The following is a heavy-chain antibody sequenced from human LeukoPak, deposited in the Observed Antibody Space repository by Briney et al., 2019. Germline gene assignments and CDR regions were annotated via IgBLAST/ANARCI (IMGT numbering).Heavy chain of an antibody. Sequence: GGSLRLSCAASGFTFSNYWMRWVRQAPGKGLECVANIKQDGSEEYYVDSVKGRFTIFRDNAKNSLYLLMNILRAEDTALYYCARDKIVGATNFDYWGQGTLVTVSS. CDR3: ARDKIVGATNFDY. D-gene: IGHD1-26*01. CDR1: GFTFSNYW. CDR2: IKQDGSEE. V-gene: IGHV3-7*03. J-gene: IGHJ4*02.